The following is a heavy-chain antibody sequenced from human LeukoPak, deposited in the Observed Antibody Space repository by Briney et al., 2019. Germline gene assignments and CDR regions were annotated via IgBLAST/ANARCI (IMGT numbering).Heavy chain of an antibody. CDR2: IYENGGTT. D-gene: IGHD3-10*01. Sequence: GGSLRLSCVGSGFTFRSHAMSWVRQAPEKGLEFVSGIYENGGTTYYADSVKGRFTISRDNSKNTLYLQMNSLRAEDTAVYYCANWGITMVRGVIISWGQGTLVTVSS. J-gene: IGHJ4*02. CDR1: GFTFRSHA. CDR3: ANWGITMVRGVIIS. V-gene: IGHV3-23*01.